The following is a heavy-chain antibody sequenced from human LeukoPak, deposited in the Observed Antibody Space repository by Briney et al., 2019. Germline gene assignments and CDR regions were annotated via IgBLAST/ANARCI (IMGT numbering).Heavy chain of an antibody. D-gene: IGHD6-13*01. CDR3: ARVHLIAAAGTFDY. V-gene: IGHV3-7*01. CDR1: GFTFSRYW. CDR2: IKQDGSER. Sequence: PGGSLRLSCAASGFTFSRYWMSWVRQAPGKGLEWVASIKQDGSERYFVDSVKGRFTISRDNAKNSLYLQMSSLRAEDTAVYYCARVHLIAAAGTFDYWGQGTLVTVSS. J-gene: IGHJ4*02.